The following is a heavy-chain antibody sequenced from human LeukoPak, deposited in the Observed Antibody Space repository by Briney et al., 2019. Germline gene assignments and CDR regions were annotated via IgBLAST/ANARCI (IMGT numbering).Heavy chain of an antibody. CDR3: AKKWRSGYGYGSYPDY. D-gene: IGHD5-18*01. CDR2: ISGSGGST. CDR1: GFTFSSYA. V-gene: IGHV3-23*01. J-gene: IGHJ4*02. Sequence: GGSLRLSCAASGFTFSSYAKSWVRQAPGKGLEWVSAISGSGGSTYYADSVKGRFTISRDNSKNTLYLQMNSLRAEDTAVYYCAKKWRSGYGYGSYPDYWGQGTLVTVSS.